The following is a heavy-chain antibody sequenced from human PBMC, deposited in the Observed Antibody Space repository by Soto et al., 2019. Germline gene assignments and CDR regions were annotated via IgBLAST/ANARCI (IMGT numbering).Heavy chain of an antibody. CDR3: ARELQGLYYFDY. Sequence: ASVKVSCKASEYTFTCYTMHWVRQAPGQRLEWMGWINGGNGNTKYSQKFQGRVTITRDTSASTAYMELSRLRSDDTAVYYCARELQGLYYFDYWGQGTLVTVSS. V-gene: IGHV1-3*01. CDR1: EYTFTCYT. J-gene: IGHJ4*02. D-gene: IGHD4-4*01. CDR2: INGGNGNT.